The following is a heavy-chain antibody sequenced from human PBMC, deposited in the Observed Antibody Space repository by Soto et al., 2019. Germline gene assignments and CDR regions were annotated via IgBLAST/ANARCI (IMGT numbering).Heavy chain of an antibody. D-gene: IGHD3-10*01. V-gene: IGHV1-8*01. Sequence: QVQLVQSGAEVKEPGASVKVSCKASGYTFTSYDINWVRQATGQGLEWVGWMNPHSGNTGYAQKFQGRVTMTRNTSISTVYMELSSLRSEDTAVYYCARGVPYYYDSGSYYQIYYWGQGTLVAVSS. CDR1: GYTFTSYD. CDR2: MNPHSGNT. J-gene: IGHJ4*02. CDR3: ARGVPYYYDSGSYYQIYY.